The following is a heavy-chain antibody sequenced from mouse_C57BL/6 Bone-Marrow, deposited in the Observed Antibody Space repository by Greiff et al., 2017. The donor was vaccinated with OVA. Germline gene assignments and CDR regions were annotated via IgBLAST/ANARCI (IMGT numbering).Heavy chain of an antibody. Sequence: VMLVASGAELVKPGASVQLSCKASGYTFTEYTIHWVKQRSGQGLEWIGWFYPGSGSIKYNEKFKDQATLTADKSSSTVYRELSRVTSEDSAVYFCARHEEDYSNYFPAWFAYWGQGTLVTGSA. CDR3: ARHEEDYSNYFPAWFAY. CDR2: FYPGSGSI. J-gene: IGHJ3*01. CDR1: GYTFTEYT. D-gene: IGHD2-5*01. V-gene: IGHV1-62-2*01.